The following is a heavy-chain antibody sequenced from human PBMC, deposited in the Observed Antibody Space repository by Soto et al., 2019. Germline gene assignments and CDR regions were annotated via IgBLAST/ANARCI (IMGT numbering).Heavy chain of an antibody. CDR2: IYQSGSS. V-gene: IGHV4-30-2*01. CDR3: ARGHYRYGLDV. J-gene: IGHJ6*02. CDR1: GGSITSAGYS. Sequence: SETLSLTCTVSGGSITSAGYSWNWIRQPPGKGLEWVGYIYQSGSSSDNPSLKSRVTMSLDRSKNQFSLNLTSVTAADTAVYFCARGHYRYGLDVWGQGTTVTFSS.